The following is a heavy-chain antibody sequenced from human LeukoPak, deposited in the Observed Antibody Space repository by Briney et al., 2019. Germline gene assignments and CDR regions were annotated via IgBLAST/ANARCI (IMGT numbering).Heavy chain of an antibody. CDR2: IYYSGST. J-gene: IGHJ4*02. D-gene: IGHD2-2*01. CDR3: ARHLHCSGTSCYGHFDY. V-gene: IGHV4-39*01. Sequence: SETLSLTCTVSGGSISSSSYYWGWVRQPPGKGLEWLGSIYYSGSTYYNPSLKSRVTISVDTSKNQFSLKLSSVTAADTAVYYCARHLHCSGTSCYGHFDYWGQGTLVTVSS. CDR1: GGSISSSSYY.